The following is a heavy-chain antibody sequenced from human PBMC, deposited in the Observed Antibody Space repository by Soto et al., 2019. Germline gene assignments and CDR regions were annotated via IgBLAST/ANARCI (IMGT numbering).Heavy chain of an antibody. Sequence: QVQLVESGGVVVQPGRSLRLSCAASGFTFSSYGMHWVRQAPGKGLEWVAVISYDGSNKYYADSVKGRFTISRDNSKNTLYLQMNSLRAEDTAVYYCAQGSTARTYFEYWGQGTLVTVSS. D-gene: IGHD5-18*01. CDR1: GFTFSSYG. CDR2: ISYDGSNK. V-gene: IGHV3-30*18. CDR3: AQGSTARTYFEY. J-gene: IGHJ4*02.